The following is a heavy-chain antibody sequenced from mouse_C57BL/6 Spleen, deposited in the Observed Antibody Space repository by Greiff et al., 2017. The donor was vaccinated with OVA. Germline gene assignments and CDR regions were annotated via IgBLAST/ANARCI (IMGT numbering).Heavy chain of an antibody. J-gene: IGHJ2*01. D-gene: IGHD2-1*01. CDR2: IDPSDSYT. CDR1: GYTFTSYW. CDR3: ARLSGNYCFDY. V-gene: IGHV1-69*01. Sequence: QVQLQQPGAELVMPGASVKLSCKASGYTFTSYWMHWVKQRPGQGLEWIGEIDPSDSYTNYNQKFKGKFTLTVDKSSSTAYMQLSSLTSEDSAVYYCARLSGNYCFDYWGQGTTLTVSS.